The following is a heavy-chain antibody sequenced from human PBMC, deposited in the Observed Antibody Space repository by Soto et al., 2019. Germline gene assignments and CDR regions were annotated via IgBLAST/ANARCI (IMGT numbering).Heavy chain of an antibody. D-gene: IGHD6-19*01. Sequence: EVQLVESGGVMVQPGGSLRLSCVASGFTFSSFEMNWVRQAPGKGLEWLSYIDNSGNKKYYADSVKGRFTISRDNAKNSLFLQMNSLGVEDTALYYCARGYTGGWSRGGYFDYWGPGTLATVSS. CDR2: IDNSGNKK. V-gene: IGHV3-48*03. J-gene: IGHJ4*02. CDR1: GFTFSSFE. CDR3: ARGYTGGWSRGGYFDY.